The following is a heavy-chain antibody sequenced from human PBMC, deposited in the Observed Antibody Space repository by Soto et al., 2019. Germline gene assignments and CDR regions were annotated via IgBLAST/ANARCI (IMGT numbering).Heavy chain of an antibody. Sequence: SSETLSLTCAVYGGSFSGYYWSWIRQPPGKGLEWIGEINHSGSTNYNPSLKSRVTISVDTSKNQFSLKLSSVTAADTAVYYCARVLESSDYYYGMDVWGQGTTVT. D-gene: IGHD3-3*01. J-gene: IGHJ6*02. CDR3: ARVLESSDYYYGMDV. CDR2: INHSGST. CDR1: GGSFSGYY. V-gene: IGHV4-34*01.